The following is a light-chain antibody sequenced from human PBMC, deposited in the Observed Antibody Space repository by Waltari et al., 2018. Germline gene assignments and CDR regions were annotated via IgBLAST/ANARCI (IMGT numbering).Light chain of an antibody. Sequence: QSALTQPASVSGSPGQSITIPCTGTSSDVGGYNYVPWYQQHPGKAPKLMIFDVNNRPSGVSNRFSGSKSGNTASLTISGLQAEDEADYYCSSYTSSSTLVVFGGGTELTVL. CDR3: SSYTSSSTLVV. V-gene: IGLV2-14*03. CDR1: SSDVGGYNY. CDR2: DVN. J-gene: IGLJ2*01.